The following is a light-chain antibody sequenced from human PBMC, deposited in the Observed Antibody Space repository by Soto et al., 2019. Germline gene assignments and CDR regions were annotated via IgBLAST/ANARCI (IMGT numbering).Light chain of an antibody. CDR3: HHYGGSSWT. J-gene: IGKJ1*01. V-gene: IGKV3-20*01. CDR2: GAS. Sequence: EIVLTQSPDTLSLSPGERATLSCRASQSVSSSYLAWYQQKPGQAPRLLIFGASSRATGIPDRFSGSGSGTDFTLTISRLEPEDFAVYYCHHYGGSSWTFGQGTKVDI. CDR1: QSVSSSY.